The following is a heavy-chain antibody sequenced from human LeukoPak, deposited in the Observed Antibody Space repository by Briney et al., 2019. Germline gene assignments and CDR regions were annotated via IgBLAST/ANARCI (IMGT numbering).Heavy chain of an antibody. CDR1: GFTFSSYG. Sequence: GGSLRLSCAASGFTFSSYGMHWVRQAPGKGLEWVAVISYDGSNKYYADSVKGRFTISRDNAKNSLYLQMNSLRAEDTAVYYCAREVDTDYWGQRTLVTVSS. CDR2: ISYDGSNK. D-gene: IGHD2-15*01. CDR3: AREVDTDY. J-gene: IGHJ4*02. V-gene: IGHV3-30*03.